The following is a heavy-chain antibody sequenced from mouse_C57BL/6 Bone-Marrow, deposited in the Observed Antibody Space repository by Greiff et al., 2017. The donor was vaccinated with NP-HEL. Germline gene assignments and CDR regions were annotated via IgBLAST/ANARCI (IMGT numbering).Heavy chain of an antibody. V-gene: IGHV1-69*01. J-gene: IGHJ2*01. Sequence: QVQLQQPGAELVMPGASVKLSCKASGYTFTSYWMHWVKQRPGQGLEWIGEIDPSDSSTNYNQKFKGKSTLTVDKSSSTAYMQLSSLTSEDSAVYYCAREIGTSRGYFDYWGQGTTLTVSS. CDR3: AREIGTSRGYFDY. CDR2: IDPSDSST. D-gene: IGHD1-1*01. CDR1: GYTFTSYW.